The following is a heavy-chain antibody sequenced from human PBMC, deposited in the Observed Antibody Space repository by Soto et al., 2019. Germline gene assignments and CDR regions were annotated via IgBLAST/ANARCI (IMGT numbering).Heavy chain of an antibody. CDR2: IRSKAYGGTT. CDR1: GFTFGDYA. V-gene: IGHV3-49*03. Sequence: GGSLRLSCTASGFTFGDYAMSWFRQAPGKGLEWVGFIRSKAYGGTTEYAASVKGRFTISRDDSKSIAYLQMNSLKTEDTAVYYCTRLVVRGVRIAQKSMDVWGQGTTVTVSS. J-gene: IGHJ6*02. CDR3: TRLVVRGVRIAQKSMDV. D-gene: IGHD3-10*01.